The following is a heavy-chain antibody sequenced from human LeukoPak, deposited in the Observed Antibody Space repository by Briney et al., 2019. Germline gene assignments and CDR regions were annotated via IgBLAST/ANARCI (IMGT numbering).Heavy chain of an antibody. V-gene: IGHV1-2*02. CDR1: GYTFTVYY. CDR2: INQNSGGT. J-gene: IGHJ4*02. Sequence: ASVNVSCKASGYTFTVYYMHWVRPAPGQGLEWMVWINQNSGGTNNEQKFQGRVTMTRDTSIGTAYMELNRLRSADTAVYYCARALTIAVAGTGNYWGQGTLVTVSS. D-gene: IGHD6-19*01. CDR3: ARALTIAVAGTGNY.